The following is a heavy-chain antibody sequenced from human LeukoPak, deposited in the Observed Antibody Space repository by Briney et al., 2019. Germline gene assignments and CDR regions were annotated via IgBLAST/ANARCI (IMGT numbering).Heavy chain of an antibody. CDR1: GGSISSYY. D-gene: IGHD3-16*01. CDR3: ARAVPHMFWGDWFDP. J-gene: IGHJ5*02. CDR2: IYYSGST. Sequence: SSETLSLTCTVSGGSISSYYWSWIRQPPGKGLEWIGYIYYSGSTNYNPSLKSRVTISVDTSKNQFSLKLSSVTAADTAVYYCARAVPHMFWGDWFDPWGQGTLVTVSS. V-gene: IGHV4-59*01.